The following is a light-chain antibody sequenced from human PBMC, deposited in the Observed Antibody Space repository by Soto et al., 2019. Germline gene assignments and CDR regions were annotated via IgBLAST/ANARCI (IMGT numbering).Light chain of an antibody. J-gene: IGKJ2*01. CDR1: QRISSN. CDR3: QQYNIWPPYT. CDR2: GAS. Sequence: EIVMTQSPATLSVSPGERATLYCKASQRISSNLAWYQQKPGQPPRLLIYGASTSATGISARFSGSGSGTEFTHTISGLQSEDFALYYCQQYNIWPPYTFGQGTKVEIK. V-gene: IGKV3-15*01.